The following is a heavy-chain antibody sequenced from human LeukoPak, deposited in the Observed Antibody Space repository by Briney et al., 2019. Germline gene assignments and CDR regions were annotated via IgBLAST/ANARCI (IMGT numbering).Heavy chain of an antibody. J-gene: IGHJ6*03. D-gene: IGHD3-10*01. V-gene: IGHV3-11*01. CDR1: GLKFSDYY. CDR2: ISNSSDSI. Sequence: GGSLRLSCAASGLKFSDYYMTWIRQAPGKGLEWVSCISNSSDSIYYADSVEGRFTISRDNAKNSLYLQMNSLRAEDTALYYCARGKGYYGSGSYYKIHSYYYYMDVWGNGTTVTVSS. CDR3: ARGKGYYGSGSYYKIHSYYYYMDV.